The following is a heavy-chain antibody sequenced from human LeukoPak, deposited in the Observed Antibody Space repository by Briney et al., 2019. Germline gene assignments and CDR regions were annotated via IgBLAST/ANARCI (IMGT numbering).Heavy chain of an antibody. CDR3: ARAMVRGVIRKDNYYYYGMDV. Sequence: GGSLRLSCAASGFTFSSYSMNWVRQAPGKGLEWVSSISSSSSYIYYADSVKGRFTISRDNAKNSLYLQMNSPRAEDTAVYYCARAMVRGVIRKDNYYYYGMDVWGKGTTVTVSS. CDR1: GFTFSSYS. CDR2: ISSSSSYI. J-gene: IGHJ6*04. V-gene: IGHV3-21*01. D-gene: IGHD3-10*01.